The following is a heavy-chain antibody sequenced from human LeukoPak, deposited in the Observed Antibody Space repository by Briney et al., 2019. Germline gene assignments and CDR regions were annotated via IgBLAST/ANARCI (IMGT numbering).Heavy chain of an antibody. CDR2: IYYSGST. CDR3: ARDSYLLNYYYDSSGYRPPQYWFDP. CDR1: GGSISSYY. V-gene: IGHV4-59*01. J-gene: IGHJ5*02. D-gene: IGHD3-22*01. Sequence: SETLSLTCTVSGGSISSYYWSWIRQPPGKGLEWIGYIYYSGSTNYNPSLKSRVTISVDTSKNQFSLKLSSVTAADTAVYYCARDSYLLNYYYDSSGYRPPQYWFDPWSQGTLVTVSS.